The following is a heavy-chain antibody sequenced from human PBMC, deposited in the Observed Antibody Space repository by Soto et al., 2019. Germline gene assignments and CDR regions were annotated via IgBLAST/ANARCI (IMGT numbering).Heavy chain of an antibody. D-gene: IGHD1-26*01. Sequence: ASVKVSCKASGYTFTSYAMHWVRQAPGQRLEWMGWINAGNGNTKYSQKFQGRVTITRDTSASTAYMELSSLRDEDTAVYYCAREGGSLNWFDPWGQGTLVTVSS. CDR3: AREGGSLNWFDP. V-gene: IGHV1-3*01. CDR2: INAGNGNT. CDR1: GYTFTSYA. J-gene: IGHJ5*02.